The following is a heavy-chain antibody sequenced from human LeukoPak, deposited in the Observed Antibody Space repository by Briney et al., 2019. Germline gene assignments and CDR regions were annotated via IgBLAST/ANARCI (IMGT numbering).Heavy chain of an antibody. Sequence: PGGSLRLSCSASEFVFTIYTMYWVRQAPGKGPEYVSTISGSGNGFSIYYADSVKGRFTISRDDSKSILYLQMNGLRSEDTAVYYCVKDFGRIRGTPDSWGHGTLVTVSS. CDR1: EFVFTIYT. V-gene: IGHV3-64D*06. CDR3: VKDFGRIRGTPDS. J-gene: IGHJ4*03. CDR2: ISGSGNGFSI. D-gene: IGHD1-26*01.